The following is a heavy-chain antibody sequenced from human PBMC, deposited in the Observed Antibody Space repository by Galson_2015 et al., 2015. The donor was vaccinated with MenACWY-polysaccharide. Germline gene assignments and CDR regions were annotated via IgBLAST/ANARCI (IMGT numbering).Heavy chain of an antibody. V-gene: IGHV3-43*01. D-gene: IGHD6-13*01. Sequence: SLRLSCAASGFTFDDYTMHWVRQAPGKGLEWVSLISWDGGSTYYADSVKGRFTISRDNSKNSLYLQMNSLRTEDTALYYCAKDVGGGGQQLVFDYWGQGTLVTVSS. CDR2: ISWDGGST. J-gene: IGHJ4*02. CDR1: GFTFDDYT. CDR3: AKDVGGGGQQLVFDY.